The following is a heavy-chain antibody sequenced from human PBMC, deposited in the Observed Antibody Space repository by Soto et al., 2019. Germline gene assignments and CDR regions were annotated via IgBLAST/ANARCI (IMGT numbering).Heavy chain of an antibody. CDR2: IHYNGNT. V-gene: IGHV4-59*01. J-gene: IGHJ1*01. CDR3: AREWNLRRWLPPLDL. D-gene: IGHD5-12*01. CDR1: GDSISAYS. Sequence: SETLSLTCTVSGDSISAYSWSWVRQPPGKGLEWIGNIHYNGNTKYNPSLKSRVTMSLDTSKNQFSLRLISVTAADTSKYFCAREWNLRRWLPPLDLWGQGTLVTVSS.